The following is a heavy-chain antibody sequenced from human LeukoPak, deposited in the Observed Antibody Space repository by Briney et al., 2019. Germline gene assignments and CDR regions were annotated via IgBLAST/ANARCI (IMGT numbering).Heavy chain of an antibody. CDR1: GFTFSTYA. CDR2: ISGSGSRT. CDR3: AKDHQWGYGYYFDY. D-gene: IGHD5-18*01. Sequence: PGGSLRLSCAASGFTFSTYAMSWVRQAPGKGLEWVSTISGSGSRTYHVDSVKGRFIISRDNSKNTVYLQMNSLRAEDTAVYYCAKDHQWGYGYYFDYWGQGALVTVSS. V-gene: IGHV3-23*01. J-gene: IGHJ4*02.